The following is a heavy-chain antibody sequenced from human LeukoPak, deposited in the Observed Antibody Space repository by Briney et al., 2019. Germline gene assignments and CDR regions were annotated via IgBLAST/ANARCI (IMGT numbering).Heavy chain of an antibody. CDR2: INHSGST. J-gene: IGHJ4*02. D-gene: IGHD2-8*01. CDR1: GGSFSGYY. V-gene: IGHV4-34*01. Sequence: SETLSLTCAVYGGSFSGYYWSWIRQPPGKGLEWIGEINHSGSTNYNPSLKSRVTISVDTSKNQFSLKLSSVTAADTAVYYCARVSCTNGVCYYFDYWGQGTLVTVSS. CDR3: ARVSCTNGVCYYFDY.